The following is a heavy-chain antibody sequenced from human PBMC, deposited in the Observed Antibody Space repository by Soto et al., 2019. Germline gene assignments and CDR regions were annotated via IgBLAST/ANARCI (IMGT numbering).Heavy chain of an antibody. CDR3: ARVEYYDFWSGYYTGINYYGMDV. D-gene: IGHD3-3*01. CDR2: INPNSGGT. J-gene: IGHJ6*02. CDR1: GYTFTGYY. Sequence: ASVKVSCKASGYTFTGYYMHWVRQAPGQGLEWMGWINPNSGGTNYAQKFQGRVTMTRDTSISTAYMELSRLRSDDTAVYYCARVEYYDFWSGYYTGINYYGMDVWGQGTPVTVSS. V-gene: IGHV1-2*02.